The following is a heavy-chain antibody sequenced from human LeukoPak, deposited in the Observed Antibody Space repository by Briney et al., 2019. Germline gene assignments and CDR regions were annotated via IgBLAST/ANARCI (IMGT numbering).Heavy chain of an antibody. Sequence: GRSLRLSCAAAGFTVGSYAMRSGRHAPHKGVWRGAGISYNGSNKYYADSVKGRFTISRDNPKNTLYLQMNSLRAGDPPGNYSAREYDVYRDYGAVAIGYWGQGSLATASS. D-gene: IGHD4/OR15-4a*01. V-gene: IGHV3-30*01. CDR1: GFTVGSYA. J-gene: IGHJ4*02. CDR3: AREYDVYRDYGAVAIGY. CDR2: ISYNGSNK.